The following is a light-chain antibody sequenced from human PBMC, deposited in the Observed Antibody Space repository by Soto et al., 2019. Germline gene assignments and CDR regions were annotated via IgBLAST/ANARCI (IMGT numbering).Light chain of an antibody. CDR1: QSVSSD. V-gene: IGKV3-15*01. Sequence: EIVMTQSPATLSVSPVERATLSCRASQSVSSDFAWYQQKPGQAPRLLIYGASSRATGIPARFSGSGSGTEFTLTINSLQSEDSAVYYCQQHNQWPITFGQGTRLEIK. CDR3: QQHNQWPIT. J-gene: IGKJ5*01. CDR2: GAS.